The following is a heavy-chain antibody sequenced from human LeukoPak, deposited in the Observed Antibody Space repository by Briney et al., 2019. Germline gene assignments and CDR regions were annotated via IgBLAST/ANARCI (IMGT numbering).Heavy chain of an antibody. CDR1: GFTFSDYY. J-gene: IGHJ4*02. V-gene: IGHV3-23*01. CDR3: AKDSIVVVPAAIGY. D-gene: IGHD2-2*02. CDR2: ISGSGGST. Sequence: GGSLRLSCAASGFTFSDYYMSWIRQAPGKGLEWVSAISGSGGSTYYADSVKGRFTISRDNSKNTLYLQMNSLRAEDTAVYYCAKDSIVVVPAAIGYWGQGTLVTVSS.